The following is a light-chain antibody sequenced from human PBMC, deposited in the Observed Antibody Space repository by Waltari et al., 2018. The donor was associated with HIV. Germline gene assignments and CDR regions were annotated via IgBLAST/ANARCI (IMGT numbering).Light chain of an antibody. Sequence: EIVLTQSPATLSWSPGERATLPCRASESIINHLAWYQVKPGQAPRLLIYDATNRATGVPTRFSGSGFGTDFTLSISSLEPEDFALYYCQQRGLWPRLSFGGGTKVEIK. V-gene: IGKV3-11*01. CDR2: DAT. CDR1: ESIINH. J-gene: IGKJ4*01. CDR3: QQRGLWPRLS.